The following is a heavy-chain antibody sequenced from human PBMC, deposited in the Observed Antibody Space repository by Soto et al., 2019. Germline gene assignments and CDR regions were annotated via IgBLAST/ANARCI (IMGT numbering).Heavy chain of an antibody. J-gene: IGHJ6*03. CDR2: VSGHNGNT. Sequence: QAQLAQSGGEVKKPGASVRVSCKASGYPFLNYGISWVGQATGQGPEWMGWVSGHNGNTYYAQKFQGRVTMTTDTSTNTAYTELRSLRSDDTAVYYCARGTIVERPYFFMDVCGKGTTVTVSS. V-gene: IGHV1-18*01. CDR3: ARGTIVERPYFFMDV. D-gene: IGHD2-15*01. CDR1: GYPFLNYG.